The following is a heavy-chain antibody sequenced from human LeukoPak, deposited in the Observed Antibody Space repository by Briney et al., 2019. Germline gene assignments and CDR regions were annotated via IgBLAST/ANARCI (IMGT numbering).Heavy chain of an antibody. D-gene: IGHD2-2*01. Sequence: GGSLRLSCAASGFIVSGSYMTWVRQAAGKGLECVSIIYSGGDTYYTDSVKGRFSVSRDNSKNTLNLQMNSLRVDDTAVYYCARGSCSNIRCHDAFDIWGQGTMVTVSS. J-gene: IGHJ3*02. V-gene: IGHV3-53*01. CDR1: GFIVSGSY. CDR3: ARGSCSNIRCHDAFDI. CDR2: IYSGGDT.